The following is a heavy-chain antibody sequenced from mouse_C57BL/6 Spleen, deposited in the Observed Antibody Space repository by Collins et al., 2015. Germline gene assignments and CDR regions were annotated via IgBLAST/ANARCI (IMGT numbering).Heavy chain of an antibody. CDR2: DT. V-gene: IGHV1-74*01. J-gene: IGHJ2*01. CDR3: AIITPYYSDFDY. Sequence: DTNHNQKFKDKAALTVDKSSSTAYMQLSSLTSEDSAVYYCAIITPYYSDFDYWGQGTTLTISS. D-gene: IGHD1-1*01.